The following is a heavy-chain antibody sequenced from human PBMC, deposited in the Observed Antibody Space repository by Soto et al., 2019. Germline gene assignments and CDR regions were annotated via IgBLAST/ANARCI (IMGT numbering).Heavy chain of an antibody. V-gene: IGHV1-3*01. Sequence: ASVKVSCKASGYTFTSYAMHWVRQAPGQRLEWMGWINAGNGNTKYSQKFQGRVTITRDTSAGTAYMELSSLRSEDTAVYYCAREGYGAVAGFDYWGQGTLVTVSS. CDR3: AREGYGAVAGFDY. D-gene: IGHD6-19*01. CDR2: INAGNGNT. CDR1: GYTFTSYA. J-gene: IGHJ4*02.